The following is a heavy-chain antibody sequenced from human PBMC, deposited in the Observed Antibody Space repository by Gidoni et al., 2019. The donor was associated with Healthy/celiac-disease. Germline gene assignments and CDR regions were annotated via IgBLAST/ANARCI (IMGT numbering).Heavy chain of an antibody. J-gene: IGHJ5*02. CDR3: AGSFGGPYDWFDP. V-gene: IGHV4-39*01. D-gene: IGHD3-16*01. CDR2: IYYSGST. CDR1: GGSISSSSYY. Sequence: QLQLQESGPGLVKPSETLSLTCTVSGGSISSSSYYWGWIRQPPGKGLEWIGSIYYSGSTYYNPSLKSRVTISVDTSKNQFSLKLSSVTAADTAVYYCAGSFGGPYDWFDPWGQGTLVTVSS.